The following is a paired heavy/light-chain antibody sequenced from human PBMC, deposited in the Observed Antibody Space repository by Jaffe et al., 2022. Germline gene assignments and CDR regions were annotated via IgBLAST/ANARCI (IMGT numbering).Heavy chain of an antibody. D-gene: IGHD3-10*01. CDR3: ARDRGSGSYSDPPSFFDS. J-gene: IGHJ4*02. CDR2: ISWDGGRT. CDR1: GFTFNDFA. V-gene: IGHV3-43D*04. Sequence: EVQLVESGGVVVQPGGSLRLSCAASGFTFNDFAMHWVRQVPGKGLEWVSLISWDGGRTNYADFVEGRFTVSRDSSEDSLYLEMNSLRPEDTALYYCARDRGSGSYSDPPSFFDSWGQGTLITVSS.
Light chain of an antibody. J-gene: IGKJ2*01. CDR2: GTT. Sequence: VVLTQSPGTLALSPGERATLSCRASQRVSGGYLAWYQQKPGQAPRLLMFGTTTRATGIPDRFSGSGSTTNFTLHISRLEPEDFAVYYCLQYGSSSPHTFGQGTKLEIK. CDR3: LQYGSSSPHT. CDR1: QRVSGGY. V-gene: IGKV3-20*01.